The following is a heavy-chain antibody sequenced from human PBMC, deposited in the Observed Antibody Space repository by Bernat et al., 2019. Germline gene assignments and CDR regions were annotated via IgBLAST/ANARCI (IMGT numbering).Heavy chain of an antibody. J-gene: IGHJ5*02. CDR2: ISGSGDST. Sequence: EVQLLDSGGGLVQPGGSLRLSCAASGFTFSSYAMSWVRQAPGKGLEWVSAISGSGDSTYYADSVKGRFTISRDNSKNTLYLQMSSLRAEDTAIYYCAKSSALLVPVWFDPWGQGTLVTVSS. CDR1: GFTFSSYA. V-gene: IGHV3-23*01. D-gene: IGHD2-21*02. CDR3: AKSSALLVPVWFDP.